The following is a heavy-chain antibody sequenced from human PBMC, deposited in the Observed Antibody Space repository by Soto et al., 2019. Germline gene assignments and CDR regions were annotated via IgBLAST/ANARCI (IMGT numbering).Heavy chain of an antibody. CDR2: IKRDGSEK. Sequence: GGSLRLSCAASGFTFSSYWMSWVRQAPGKGLEWVANIKRDGSEKYYVDSVKGRFTISGDNAKNSLYLHMNSLRAEDTAVYYCARAGDSSSSPSWHYYGMDAWGQGTTVTVS. J-gene: IGHJ6*02. V-gene: IGHV3-7*03. D-gene: IGHD6-13*01. CDR3: ARAGDSSSSPSWHYYGMDA. CDR1: GFTFSSYW.